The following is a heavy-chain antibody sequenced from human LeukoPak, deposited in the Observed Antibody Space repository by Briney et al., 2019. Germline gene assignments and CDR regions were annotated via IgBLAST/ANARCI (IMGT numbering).Heavy chain of an antibody. V-gene: IGHV1-69*04. D-gene: IGHD6-19*01. Sequence: SVKVSCKASGGTFSNYAISWVRQAPGQGLEWMGRIIPILGKVHYAQKYQGRVIISADKYTSTAHVELNSLKSEDSAVYYCAKDGAPEVGSGWYYFDYWGQGTLVTVSS. CDR1: GGTFSNYA. CDR2: IIPILGKV. J-gene: IGHJ4*02. CDR3: AKDGAPEVGSGWYYFDY.